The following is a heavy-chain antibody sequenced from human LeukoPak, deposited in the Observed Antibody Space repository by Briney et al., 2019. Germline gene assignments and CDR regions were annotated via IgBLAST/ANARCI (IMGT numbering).Heavy chain of an antibody. CDR1: GYTFTSYY. CDR3: ARATLVRYCSSTSCYGMGY. Sequence: ASVKVSCKASGYTFTSYYMHWVRQAPGQGLEWMGIINPSGGSTSYAQKFQGRVTMTRDTSTSTVYMELSSLRSEDTAVYYCARATLVRYCSSTSCYGMGYWGQGTLVTVTS. V-gene: IGHV1-46*01. J-gene: IGHJ4*02. CDR2: INPSGGST. D-gene: IGHD2-2*01.